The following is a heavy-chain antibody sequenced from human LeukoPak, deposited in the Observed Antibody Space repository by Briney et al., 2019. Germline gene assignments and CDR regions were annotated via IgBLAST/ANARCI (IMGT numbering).Heavy chain of an antibody. CDR2: ISYDGSNK. CDR3: ARDHERRGRIDY. V-gene: IGHV3-30-3*01. D-gene: IGHD6-25*01. Sequence: GRSLRLSCAASGFTFSSYAMHWVRQAPGKGLEWVAVISYDGSNKYYADPVKGRFTISRDNSKNTLYLQMNSLRAEDTAVYYCARDHERRGRIDYWGQGTLVTVSS. CDR1: GFTFSSYA. J-gene: IGHJ4*02.